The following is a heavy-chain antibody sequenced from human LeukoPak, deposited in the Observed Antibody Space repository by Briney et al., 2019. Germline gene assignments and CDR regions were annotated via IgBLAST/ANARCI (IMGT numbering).Heavy chain of an antibody. D-gene: IGHD3-9*01. Sequence: GASVKVSCKASGYTFTSYGISWVRQAPGQGLEWMGGIIPIFGTANYAQKFQGRVTITADESTSTAYMELSSLRSEDTAVYYCARDSHDYDILTGYYPFDYWGQGTLATVSS. J-gene: IGHJ4*02. CDR2: IIPIFGTA. V-gene: IGHV1-69*13. CDR3: ARDSHDYDILTGYYPFDY. CDR1: GYTFTSYG.